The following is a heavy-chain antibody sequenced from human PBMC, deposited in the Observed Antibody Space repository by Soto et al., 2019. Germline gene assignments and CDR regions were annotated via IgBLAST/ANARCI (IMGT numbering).Heavy chain of an antibody. V-gene: IGHV4-59*08. D-gene: IGHD6-19*01. J-gene: IGHJ6*02. CDR2: IYYSGST. CDR1: GGSISSYY. Sequence: QVQLQESGPGLVKPSETLSLTCTVSGGSISSYYWSWIRQPPGKGLEWIGYIYYSGSTKYNPSLKSRVTMSVDTSKNQFSLKLSSVTAADTAVYYCARLSSGGSYYYYGMDVWGQGTTVTVSS. CDR3: ARLSSGGSYYYYGMDV.